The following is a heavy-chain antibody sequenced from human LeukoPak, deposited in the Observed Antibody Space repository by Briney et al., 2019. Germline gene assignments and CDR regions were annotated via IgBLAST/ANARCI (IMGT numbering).Heavy chain of an antibody. CDR2: INGDGSIT. V-gene: IGHV3-74*01. Sequence: GGSLRLSCAVSGFTISGYWMHWVRQAPGKGLVWVSRINGDGSITAYADSVKGRFTTSRDNAKNTLYLQMNSLRAEDTAVYYCARGRAGNYYNHNDYWGQGTLVTVSS. CDR1: GFTISGYW. J-gene: IGHJ4*02. D-gene: IGHD3-10*01. CDR3: ARGRAGNYYNHNDY.